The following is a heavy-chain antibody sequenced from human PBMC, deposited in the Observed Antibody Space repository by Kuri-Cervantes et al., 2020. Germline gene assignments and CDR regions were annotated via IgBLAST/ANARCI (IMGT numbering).Heavy chain of an antibody. J-gene: IGHJ4*02. CDR1: GYSFNRYD. Sequence: ASVKVSCKASGYSFNRYDINWVRQAPGQGLEWMGWMNPNSLNTGSAQKFQGRVTMTRNTSISTAYMELRSLRSEDTAVYYCARVDPAYGGKSHVFDYWGQGTLVTVSS. CDR3: ARVDPAYGGKSHVFDY. V-gene: IGHV1-8*01. CDR2: MNPNSLNT. D-gene: IGHD4-23*01.